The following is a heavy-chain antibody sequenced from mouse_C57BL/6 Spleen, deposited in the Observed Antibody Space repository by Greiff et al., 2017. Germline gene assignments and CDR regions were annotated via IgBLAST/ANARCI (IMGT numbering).Heavy chain of an antibody. J-gene: IGHJ3*01. V-gene: IGHV1-81*01. CDR2: IYPRSGNT. Sequence: VQLQESGAELARPGASVKLSCKASGYTFTSYGISWVKQRTGQGLEWIGEIYPRSGNTYYNEKFKGKATLTADKSSSTAYMELRSLTSEDSAVYFCARGDYYGSSYVGFAYWGQGTLVTVSA. CDR1: GYTFTSYG. CDR3: ARGDYYGSSYVGFAY. D-gene: IGHD1-1*01.